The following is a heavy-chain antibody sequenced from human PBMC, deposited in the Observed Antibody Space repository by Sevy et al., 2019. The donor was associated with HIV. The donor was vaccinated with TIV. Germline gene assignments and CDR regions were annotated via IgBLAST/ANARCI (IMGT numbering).Heavy chain of an antibody. D-gene: IGHD2-15*01. CDR1: GGTFISYS. Sequence: ASVKVSCKASGGTFISYSISWVRQAPGQGLEWMGGIIPIFGTAIYAQKFQGRVTFTADESTSTAYMELSSLRSEDTAVYYCARGGYCSGGSCYSQVNAFDIWGQGTMVTVSS. J-gene: IGHJ3*02. CDR2: IIPIFGTA. CDR3: ARGGYCSGGSCYSQVNAFDI. V-gene: IGHV1-69*13.